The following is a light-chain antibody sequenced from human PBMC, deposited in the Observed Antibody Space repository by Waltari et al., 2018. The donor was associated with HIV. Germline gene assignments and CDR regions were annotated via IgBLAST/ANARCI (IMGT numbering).Light chain of an antibody. Sequence: QSALTQPASVSASPGQSITISCTGTRSDVGGYNFVSWYQQHPGKAPQLMIYEVVHRPAGVSKRFSGFKSANTASLTISGIQAEDEAYYYCSSYTSSSTWVFGGGTKLTVL. CDR1: RSDVGGYNF. CDR2: EVV. V-gene: IGLV2-14*01. J-gene: IGLJ3*02. CDR3: SSYTSSSTWV.